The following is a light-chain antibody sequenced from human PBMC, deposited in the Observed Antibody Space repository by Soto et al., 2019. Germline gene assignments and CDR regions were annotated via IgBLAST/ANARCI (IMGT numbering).Light chain of an antibody. CDR2: DGS. Sequence: QSVLTQPASVSGSPGQSITISCTGTSSDVRSYNLVPWYQQHPGKAPKLVIYDGSKRPSGVSNRFSGSKSGNTASLTTSGSQHEDEADYYCCSYEGSSTHAVFGGGTQLTVL. CDR1: SSDVRSYNL. V-gene: IGLV2-23*01. CDR3: CSYEGSSTHAV. J-gene: IGLJ7*01.